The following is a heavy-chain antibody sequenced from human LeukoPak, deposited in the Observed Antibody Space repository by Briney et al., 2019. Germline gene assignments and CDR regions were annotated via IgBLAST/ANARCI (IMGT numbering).Heavy chain of an antibody. Sequence: SETLSLTCAVYGGSFSDYYWSWIRQPPGKGLEWIGEINHSGSTNYNPSLKSRVTISVDTSKNQFSLKLSSVTAADTAVYYCARSKRGWFGINWFDPWGQGTLVTVSS. V-gene: IGHV4-34*01. CDR3: ARSKRGWFGINWFDP. CDR2: INHSGST. J-gene: IGHJ5*02. CDR1: GGSFSDYY. D-gene: IGHD3-10*01.